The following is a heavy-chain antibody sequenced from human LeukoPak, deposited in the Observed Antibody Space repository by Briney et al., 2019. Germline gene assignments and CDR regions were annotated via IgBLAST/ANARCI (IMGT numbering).Heavy chain of an antibody. CDR1: DGSITNYD. CDR3: ATGYGDFRVEGRYFYS. D-gene: IGHD4-17*01. Sequence: SETLSLTCTVSDGSITNYDWSWVRQPPGKGLEFIGHVHYSGTANYNPSLRSRVTISIDTSKKHFFLKLKSVTAADTAVYYCATGYGDFRVEGRYFYSWGQGTLVTVSS. CDR2: VHYSGTA. V-gene: IGHV4-59*01. J-gene: IGHJ4*02.